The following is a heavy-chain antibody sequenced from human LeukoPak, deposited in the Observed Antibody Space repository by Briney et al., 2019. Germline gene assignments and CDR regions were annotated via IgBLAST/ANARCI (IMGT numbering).Heavy chain of an antibody. D-gene: IGHD3-3*01. V-gene: IGHV1-2*06. CDR1: GYTFTGYY. CDR2: INPNSGGT. CDR3: ARDRTIFGVVPDY. J-gene: IGHJ4*02. Sequence: ASVKVSCKASGYTFTGYYMHWLRQAPGQGLEWMGRINPNSGGTNYAQKFQGRVTMTRDTSISTAHMELSRLRSDDTAVYYCARDRTIFGVVPDYWGQGTLVTVSS.